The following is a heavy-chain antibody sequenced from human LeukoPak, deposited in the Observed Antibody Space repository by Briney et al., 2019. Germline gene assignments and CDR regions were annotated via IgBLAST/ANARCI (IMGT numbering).Heavy chain of an antibody. Sequence: SETLSLTCTVSGGSISSGGYYWSWIRQHPGKGLEWIGYIYYSGSTYYNPSLKSRVTISVDTSKNQFSLKLSSVTAADTAVYYCARDSRWYLDLWGRGTLVTVSS. CDR3: ARDSRWYLDL. CDR2: IYYSGST. J-gene: IGHJ2*01. V-gene: IGHV4-31*03. CDR1: GGSISSGGYY.